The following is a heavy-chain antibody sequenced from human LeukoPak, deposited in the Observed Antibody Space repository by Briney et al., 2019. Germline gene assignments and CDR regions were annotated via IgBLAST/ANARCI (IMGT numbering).Heavy chain of an antibody. Sequence: PSETLSLTCTVSGVSISSGGYYWSWIRQPPGKGLEWIGYIYHSGSTYYNPSLKSRVTISVDTSKNQFSLKLSSVTAADTAVYYCARVKTMVRGVIITGLPVWFDPWGQGTLVTVSS. CDR2: IYHSGST. CDR3: ARVKTMVRGVIITGLPVWFDP. D-gene: IGHD3-10*01. CDR1: GVSISSGGYY. V-gene: IGHV4-30-2*01. J-gene: IGHJ5*02.